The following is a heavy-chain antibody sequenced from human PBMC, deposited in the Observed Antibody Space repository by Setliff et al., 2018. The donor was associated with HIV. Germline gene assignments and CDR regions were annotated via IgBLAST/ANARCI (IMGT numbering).Heavy chain of an antibody. D-gene: IGHD3-22*01. CDR1: GYTFTSYY. J-gene: IGHJ6*03. CDR3: ARGRNYDSSGYGADSSYMDV. Sequence: SVKVSCKASGYTFTSYYLHWVRQAPGQGLEWMGGIIPIFGTTHYAQKFQGRVTVTADESTSTAYMQLSSLRSDDTAGYYCARGRNYDSSGYGADSSYMDVWGKGTTVTVSS. CDR2: IIPIFGTT. V-gene: IGHV1-69*13.